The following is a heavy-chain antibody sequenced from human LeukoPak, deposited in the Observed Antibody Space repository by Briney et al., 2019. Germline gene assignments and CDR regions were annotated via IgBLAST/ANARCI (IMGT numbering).Heavy chain of an antibody. D-gene: IGHD4-17*01. CDR2: INHSGST. Sequence: SETLSLTCAVYGGSFSGYYWSWIRQPPGKGLEWIGEINHSGSTNYNPSLKSRVTISVDTSKNQFSLKLSSVTAADTAVYYCAREGYGDYEGVDYWGQGTLVTVSS. CDR3: AREGYGDYEGVDY. CDR1: GGSFSGYY. J-gene: IGHJ4*02. V-gene: IGHV4-34*01.